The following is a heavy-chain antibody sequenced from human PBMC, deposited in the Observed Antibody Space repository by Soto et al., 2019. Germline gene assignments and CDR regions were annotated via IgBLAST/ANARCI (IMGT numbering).Heavy chain of an antibody. J-gene: IGHJ6*02. CDR3: ARDLLDIVVVVAADYYYGMDV. D-gene: IGHD2-15*01. CDR2: ISYEGSNK. V-gene: IGHV3-30-3*01. CDR1: GFTFSRYG. Sequence: QVQLVESGGGVVQPGRSLRLSCAASGFTFSRYGMHWVRQAPGKGLEWVALISYEGSNKYYPDSVKVRFTISRDNSKNTLYLQMNSLRAEDTAVYYCARDLLDIVVVVAADYYYGMDVWGQGTLVIVSS.